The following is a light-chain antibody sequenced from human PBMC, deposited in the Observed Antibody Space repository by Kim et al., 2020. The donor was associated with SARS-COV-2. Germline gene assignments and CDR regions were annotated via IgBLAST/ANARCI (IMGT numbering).Light chain of an antibody. V-gene: IGLV3-1*01. J-gene: IGLJ2*01. CDR1: KLGDKY. CDR2: QDN. CDR3: QAWDTGTVV. Sequence: LSPGQTASITCSGDKLGDKYVGWYQQKAGQSPVLVIYQDNMRPSGIPERFSGSNSGNTAALTISGTQAMDEADYYCQAWDTGTVVFGGGTQLTVL.